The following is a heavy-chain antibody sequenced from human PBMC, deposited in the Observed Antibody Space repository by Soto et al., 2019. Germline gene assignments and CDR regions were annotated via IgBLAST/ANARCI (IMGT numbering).Heavy chain of an antibody. CDR2: IYYSGST. V-gene: IGHV4-39*01. J-gene: IGHJ6*02. Sequence: SSETLSLTCTVSGGSISSSSYYWVLIRQAPGKGLEWIGSIYYSGSTYYNPSLKSRVTISVDTSKNQFSLKLSSVTAADTAVYYCARAPAYYGSGSYSAYYYGMDVWGQGTTVT. CDR1: GGSISSSSYY. D-gene: IGHD3-10*01. CDR3: ARAPAYYGSGSYSAYYYGMDV.